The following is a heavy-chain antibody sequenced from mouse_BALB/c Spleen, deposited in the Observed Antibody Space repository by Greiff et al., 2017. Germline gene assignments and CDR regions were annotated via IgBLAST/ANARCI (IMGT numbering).Heavy chain of an antibody. D-gene: IGHD1-1*01. CDR1: GFNIKDYY. J-gene: IGHJ2*01. CDR2: IDPENGNT. CDR3: ARAYYYGSSLDY. V-gene: IGHV14-1*02. Sequence: EVMLVESGAELVRPGALVKLSCKASGFNIKDYYMHWVKQRPEQGLEWIGWIDPENGNTIYDPKFPGKASITADTSSNTAYLQLSSLTSEDTAVYYCARAYYYGSSLDYWGQGTTLTVSS.